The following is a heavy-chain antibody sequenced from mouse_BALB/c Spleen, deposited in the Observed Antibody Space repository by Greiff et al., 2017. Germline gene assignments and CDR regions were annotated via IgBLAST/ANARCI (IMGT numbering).Heavy chain of an antibody. CDR1: GFTFTDYY. D-gene: IGHD2-1*01. V-gene: IGHV7-3*02. CDR2: IRNKANGYTT. Sequence: EGQLVESGGGLVQPGGSLRLSCATSGFTFTDYYMSWVRQPPGKALEWLGFIRNKANGYTTEYSASVKGRFTISRDNSQSILYLQMNTLRAEDSATYYCARDIWERGRMGYYFDYWGQGTTLTVSS. CDR3: ARDIWERGRMGYYFDY. J-gene: IGHJ2*01.